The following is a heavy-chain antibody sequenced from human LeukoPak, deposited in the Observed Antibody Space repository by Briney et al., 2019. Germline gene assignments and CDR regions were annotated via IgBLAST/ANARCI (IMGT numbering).Heavy chain of an antibody. D-gene: IGHD3-22*01. CDR3: ANPRYDSSGYYYVD. V-gene: IGHV1-3*01. Sequence: ASVKVSCKASGYTFTDYTMHWLRQAPGQRLDWMGWINGGSGNTKYSPEFQGRVTITRDTSASTAYMELSSLRSEDTAVYCRANPRYDSSGYYYVDWGQGTLVTVSS. J-gene: IGHJ4*02. CDR2: INGGSGNT. CDR1: GYTFTDYT.